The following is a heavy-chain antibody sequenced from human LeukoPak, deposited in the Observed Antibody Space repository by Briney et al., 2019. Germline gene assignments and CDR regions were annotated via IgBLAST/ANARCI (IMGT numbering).Heavy chain of an antibody. CDR3: ASSYYYGSGSYFHYGMDV. CDR1: GYSFTSYW. D-gene: IGHD3-10*01. J-gene: IGHJ6*04. Sequence: GESLKISCKGSGYSFTSYWIGWVRQMPGKGLEWMGIIYPGDSDTRYSPSFQGQVTTSADKSISTAYLQWSSLKASDTAMYYCASSYYYGSGSYFHYGMDVWGKGTTVTVSS. V-gene: IGHV5-51*01. CDR2: IYPGDSDT.